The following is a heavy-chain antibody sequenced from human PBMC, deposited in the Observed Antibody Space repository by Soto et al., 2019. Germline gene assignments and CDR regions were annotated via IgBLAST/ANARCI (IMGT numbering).Heavy chain of an antibody. CDR2: ISYDGSLR. Sequence: QAQLVESGGGVVQPGRSLRLSCAASGFAFSSYGMHWVRQAPGTGLEWVAVISYDGSLRHYADSVKGRFTISRDNSKNMVLLQMSSLRAEDTAVYYCVSDRGYGHASVPYSWGQGTLVSVSS. V-gene: IGHV3-30*03. J-gene: IGHJ4*02. CDR1: GFAFSSYG. D-gene: IGHD5-18*01. CDR3: VSDRGYGHASVPYS.